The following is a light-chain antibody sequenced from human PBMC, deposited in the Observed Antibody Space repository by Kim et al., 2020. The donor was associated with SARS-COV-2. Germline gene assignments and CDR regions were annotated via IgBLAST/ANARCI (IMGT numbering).Light chain of an antibody. V-gene: IGLV3-1*01. CDR1: KLGYKY. J-gene: IGLJ1*01. CDR2: QDN. CDR3: QAWDSSTALYV. Sequence: SYELTQPPSVSVSPGQTASITCSGDKLGYKYTCWYQQKPGQSPVLVIYQDNKRPSGSPERFSGSNSGNTATLTITGTLGMDEADYYCQAWDSSTALYVFGTGTNVTDL.